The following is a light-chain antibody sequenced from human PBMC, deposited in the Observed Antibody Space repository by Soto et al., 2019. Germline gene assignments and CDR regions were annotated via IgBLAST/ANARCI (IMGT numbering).Light chain of an antibody. V-gene: IGLV1-44*01. CDR1: SSNIGLKT. CDR3: AAWNGLNWV. Sequence: QLVLTQPPSASGTPGQRVAISCSGSSSNIGLKTVNWYQHLPGTAPKLLIYSNEIRPSGVPDRFSGSKSGTSASLAISGLQSEDEADYYCAAWNGLNWVFGGGTKLTVL. CDR2: SNE. J-gene: IGLJ3*02.